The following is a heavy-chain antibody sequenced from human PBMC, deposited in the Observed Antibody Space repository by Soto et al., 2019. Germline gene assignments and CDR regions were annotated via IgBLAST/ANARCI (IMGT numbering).Heavy chain of an antibody. J-gene: IGHJ3*02. Sequence: EVQLVESGGGLVQPGRSLRLSCAASGFTFDDYAMHWVRQAPGKGLEWVSGISWNSGSIGYADSVKGRFTISRDNAKNSLYLQMNSLRAEDTALYYCAKDLGIWFGEFPGAFDIWGQGTMVTVSS. CDR2: ISWNSGSI. V-gene: IGHV3-9*01. CDR1: GFTFDDYA. CDR3: AKDLGIWFGEFPGAFDI. D-gene: IGHD3-10*01.